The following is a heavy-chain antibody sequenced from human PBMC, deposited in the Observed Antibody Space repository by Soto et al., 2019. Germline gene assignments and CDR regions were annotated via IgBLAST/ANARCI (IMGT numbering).Heavy chain of an antibody. Sequence: DHQETKKGLEWVSAISGSGGSTYYADSVEGRFTISRDNSKNTLYLQMNSLRAEDTAVYYCAKGPRIAARGQFDYWGQGTLVTVSS. J-gene: IGHJ4*02. D-gene: IGHD6-6*01. CDR2: ISGSGGST. V-gene: IGHV3-23*01. CDR3: AKGPRIAARGQFDY.